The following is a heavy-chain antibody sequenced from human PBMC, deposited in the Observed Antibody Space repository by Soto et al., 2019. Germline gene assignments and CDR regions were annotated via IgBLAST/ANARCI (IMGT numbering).Heavy chain of an antibody. CDR2: ISGGGGST. CDR3: AKDPTSYDSSAQFDS. CDR1: GFSFSIYA. Sequence: GSLRLSCAAPGFSFSIYAMNWVRQAPGKGLEWVSGISGGGGSTYYADSVKGRFTISRDNSKNTLYLQMNSLRVEDTAVYYCAKDPTSYDSSAQFDSWGQGTLVTVSS. J-gene: IGHJ4*02. V-gene: IGHV3-23*01. D-gene: IGHD3-22*01.